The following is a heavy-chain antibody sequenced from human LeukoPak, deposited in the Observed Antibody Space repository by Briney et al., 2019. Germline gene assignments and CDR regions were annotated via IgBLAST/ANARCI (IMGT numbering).Heavy chain of an antibody. D-gene: IGHD1-1*01. CDR2: IGGGGGST. CDR3: AKDPPVQLERPGEFDY. Sequence: GGSLRLSCAASGFTFSFYAMSWVRQAPGKGLEWVSAIGGGGGSTYYADSVKGRFTISRDNSKNTLYLQMNSLRAEDTAVYYCAKDPPVQLERPGEFDYWGQGTLVTVSS. J-gene: IGHJ4*02. CDR1: GFTFSFYA. V-gene: IGHV3-23*01.